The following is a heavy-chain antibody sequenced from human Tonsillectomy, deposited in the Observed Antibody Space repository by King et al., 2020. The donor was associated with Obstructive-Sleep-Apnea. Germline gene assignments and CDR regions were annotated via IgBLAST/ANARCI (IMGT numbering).Heavy chain of an antibody. V-gene: IGHV3-30*18. CDR2: ISYDGTNT. CDR3: AKDPILLGSASYPGY. D-gene: IGHD3-10*02. Sequence: VQLVESGGGVVQPGRSLRLSCAASGFTFSNYGMHWARQAPGKGLEWVAVISYDGTNTYYADSVKGRFTISRDNSKNTLYLQMNILTAEDTAVYHCAKDPILLGSASYPGYWGQGTLVTVSS. J-gene: IGHJ4*02. CDR1: GFTFSNYG.